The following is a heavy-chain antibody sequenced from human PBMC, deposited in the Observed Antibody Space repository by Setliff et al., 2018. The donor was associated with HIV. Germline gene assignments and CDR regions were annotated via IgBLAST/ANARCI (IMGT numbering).Heavy chain of an antibody. CDR2: INPSSGST. D-gene: IGHD1-26*01. V-gene: IGHV1-46*01. J-gene: IGHJ4*02. CDR3: ARGWEGGMDY. Sequence: VSVKVSCKASGYTFSSHYIHWVRQAPGQGLEWMGIINPSSGSTTYAQKFQGRVTMTGDTSTNTLYMELSSLRSEDTAVYYCARGWEGGMDYWGQGTLVTVSS. CDR1: GYTFSSHY.